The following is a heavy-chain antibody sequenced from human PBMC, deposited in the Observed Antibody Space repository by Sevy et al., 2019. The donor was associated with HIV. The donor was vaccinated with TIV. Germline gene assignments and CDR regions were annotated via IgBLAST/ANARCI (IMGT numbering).Heavy chain of an antibody. CDR3: AKDNIQGYCSGGSCYSEGNYYYYGMDV. V-gene: IGHV3-9*01. CDR1: GFTFDDYA. Sequence: GGSLRLSCAASGFTFDDYAMHWVRQAPGKGLEWVSGISWNSGSIGYADSVEGRFTISRDNAKNSLYLQMNSLRAEDTALYYCAKDNIQGYCSGGSCYSEGNYYYYGMDVWGQGTTVTVSS. D-gene: IGHD2-15*01. CDR2: ISWNSGSI. J-gene: IGHJ6*02.